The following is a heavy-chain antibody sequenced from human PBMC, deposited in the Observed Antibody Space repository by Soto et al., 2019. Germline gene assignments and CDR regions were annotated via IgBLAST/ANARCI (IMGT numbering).Heavy chain of an antibody. J-gene: IGHJ6*03. V-gene: IGHV4-39*01. CDR3: ASNDYDFWSGYYYYYYYMDV. CDR1: GGSISSSSYY. Sequence: QLQLQESGPGLVKPSETLSLTCTVSGGSISSSSYYWGWIRQPPGKGLEWIGSIYYSGSTYYNPSLKSRVTISVDTSKNQFSLKLSSVTAADTAVYYCASNDYDFWSGYYYYYYYMDVWGKGTTVTVSS. CDR2: IYYSGST. D-gene: IGHD3-3*01.